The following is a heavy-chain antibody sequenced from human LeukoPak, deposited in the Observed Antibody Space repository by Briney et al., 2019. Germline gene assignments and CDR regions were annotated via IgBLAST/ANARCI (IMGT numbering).Heavy chain of an antibody. J-gene: IGHJ6*02. CDR1: GGSISGHY. Sequence: SETLSLTCTVSGGSISGHYWTWVRQPPGEGLEWIGQIHYSWKADYNPSLRSRITISVDTSKNQMSLKVTSVTAADTAVYYCARFGVDYDMDVWGQGTTVTVS. CDR2: IHYSWKA. D-gene: IGHD3-16*01. CDR3: ARFGVDYDMDV. V-gene: IGHV4-59*11.